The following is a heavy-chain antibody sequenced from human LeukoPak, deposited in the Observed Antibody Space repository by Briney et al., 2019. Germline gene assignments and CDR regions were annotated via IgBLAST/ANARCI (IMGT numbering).Heavy chain of an antibody. CDR3: ARDRLYDSSGYYLGDFDY. J-gene: IGHJ4*02. V-gene: IGHV6-1*01. D-gene: IGHD3-22*01. CDR2: TYYRSKWYN. Sequence: SQTLSLTCAISGDSVSSNSAAWNWIRQSPPRGLEWLGRTYYRSKWYNDYAVSVKSRITINPDTSKNQFSLQLNSVTPEDTAVYYCARDRLYDSSGYYLGDFDYWGQGTLVTVSS. CDR1: GDSVSSNSAA.